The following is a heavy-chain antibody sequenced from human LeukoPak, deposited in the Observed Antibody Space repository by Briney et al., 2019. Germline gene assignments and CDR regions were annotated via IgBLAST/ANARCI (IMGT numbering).Heavy chain of an antibody. J-gene: IGHJ4*02. Sequence: SVKVSCKASGGTFSSYAISWVRQAPGQGLEWMGRIIPILGIANYAQKFQGRVTITADKSTSTAYMELSSLRSEDTAVYYCARAHPRDIVVVPAAPPGGYYFDYWGQGTLVTVSS. CDR2: IIPILGIA. D-gene: IGHD2-2*01. V-gene: IGHV1-69*04. CDR3: ARAHPRDIVVVPAAPPGGYYFDY. CDR1: GGTFSSYA.